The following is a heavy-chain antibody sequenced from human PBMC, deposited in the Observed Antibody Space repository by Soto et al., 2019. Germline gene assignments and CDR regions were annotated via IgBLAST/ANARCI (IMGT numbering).Heavy chain of an antibody. Sequence: SETLSLTCAVSGGSISSSNWWSWVRQPPGKGLEWIGEIYHSGSTNYNPSLKGRVTISVDTSKNQFSLKLSSVTAADTAVYYCARHRVNWNHVDWFDPWGQGTRVTVAS. CDR1: GGSISSSNW. CDR2: IYHSGST. CDR3: ARHRVNWNHVDWFDP. V-gene: IGHV4-4*02. D-gene: IGHD1-1*01. J-gene: IGHJ5*02.